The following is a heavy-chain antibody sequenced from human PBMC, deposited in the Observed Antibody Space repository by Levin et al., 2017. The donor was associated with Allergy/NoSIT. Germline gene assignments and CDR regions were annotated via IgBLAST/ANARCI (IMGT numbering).Heavy chain of an antibody. D-gene: IGHD1-26*01. CDR1: GFTFEDYG. J-gene: IGHJ4*02. Sequence: GGSLRLSCSVSGFTFEDYGMSWVRQVPGKGLEWVSAVNWKGDVRLYADSVKGRFTISRDTPKNSLYLQMHSLRPEDTAFYYCATSAGTGGSFYYYLEKWGPGILVTVSS. CDR3: ATSAGTGGSFYYYLEK. CDR2: VNWKGDVR. V-gene: IGHV3-20*04.